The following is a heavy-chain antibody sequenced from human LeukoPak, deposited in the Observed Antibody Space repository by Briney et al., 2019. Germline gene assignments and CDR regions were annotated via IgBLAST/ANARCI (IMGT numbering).Heavy chain of an antibody. Sequence: ASVKVSCKASGYTFTSYYMHWVRQAPGQGLEWMGLVNPSGGRRSYAQEVQGKGTMTMDADKSKIYMELRSLRSKDTAVYYCARELRHSSWALDYWGQGTLVTVSS. V-gene: IGHV1-46*01. CDR3: ARELRHSSWALDY. D-gene: IGHD6-13*01. CDR2: VNPSGGRR. CDR1: GYTFTSYY. J-gene: IGHJ4*02.